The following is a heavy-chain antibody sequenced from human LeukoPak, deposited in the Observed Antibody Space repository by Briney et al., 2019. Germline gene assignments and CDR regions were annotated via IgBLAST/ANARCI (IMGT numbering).Heavy chain of an antibody. CDR1: GFTFSSYA. V-gene: IGHV3-23*01. J-gene: IGHJ6*02. D-gene: IGHD2-2*01. CDR2: ISGSGGST. CDR3: ANLGYCSSTSCSRTYYYYGMDV. Sequence: PGGSLRLSCAASGFTFSSYAMSWVRQAQGKGLEWVSAISGSGGSTYYADSVKGRFTISRDNSKNTLYLQMNSLRAEDTAVYYCANLGYCSSTSCSRTYYYYGMDVWGQGTTVTVSS.